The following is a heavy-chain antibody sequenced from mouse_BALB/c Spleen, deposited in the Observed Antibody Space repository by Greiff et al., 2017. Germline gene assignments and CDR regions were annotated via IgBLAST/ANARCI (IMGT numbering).Heavy chain of an antibody. Sequence: EVQLQQSGAELVRPGALVKLSCKASGFNIKDYYMHWVKQRPEQGLEWIGWIDPENGNTIYDPKFQGKASITADTSSNTAYLQLSSLTSEDTAVYYCARGITTATGWFAYWGQGTLVTVSA. CDR1: GFNIKDYY. V-gene: IGHV14-1*02. J-gene: IGHJ3*01. CDR2: IDPENGNT. CDR3: ARGITTATGWFAY. D-gene: IGHD1-2*01.